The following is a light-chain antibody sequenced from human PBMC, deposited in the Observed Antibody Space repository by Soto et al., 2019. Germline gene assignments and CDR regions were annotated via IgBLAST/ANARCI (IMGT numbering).Light chain of an antibody. J-gene: IGKJ4*01. CDR2: DAS. Sequence: EIVLTQPPATLSLSPGERAALSCRASQGVGRFLAWYQQKPGQAPRLLIYDASNRATGIPARFSGSGSETDFTLAIDNLEPEDFAVYYCQQRGGWPLTFGGGTKVEIK. CDR3: QQRGGWPLT. CDR1: QGVGRF. V-gene: IGKV3-11*01.